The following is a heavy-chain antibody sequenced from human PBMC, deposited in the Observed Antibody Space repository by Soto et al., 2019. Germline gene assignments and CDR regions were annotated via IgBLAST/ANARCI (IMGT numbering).Heavy chain of an antibody. J-gene: IGHJ4*02. CDR2: ISPSGGST. Sequence: ASVKVSCKASGYTVPSNYMHWVRQAPGQGLEWMGIISPSGGSTSYAQKFQGRVTITRDTSASTAYMELSSLRSEDTAVYYCARAVGGPTSNLDYWGQGTLVTVSS. V-gene: IGHV1-46*01. D-gene: IGHD3-16*01. CDR3: ARAVGGPTSNLDY. CDR1: GYTVPSNY.